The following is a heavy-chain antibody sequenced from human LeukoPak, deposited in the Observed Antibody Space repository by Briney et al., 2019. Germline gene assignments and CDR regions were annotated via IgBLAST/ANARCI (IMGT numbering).Heavy chain of an antibody. J-gene: IGHJ4*02. D-gene: IGHD6-13*01. CDR3: ASPPGAAAGMGFDY. CDR1: GGTFSSYA. V-gene: IGHV1-8*02. CDR2: MNPNSGNT. Sequence: ASVKVSCKASGGTFSSYAISWVRQAPGQGLEWMGWMNPNSGNTGYAQKFQGRVTMTRNTSISTAYMELSSLRSEDTAVYYCASPPGAAAGMGFDYWGQGTLVTVSS.